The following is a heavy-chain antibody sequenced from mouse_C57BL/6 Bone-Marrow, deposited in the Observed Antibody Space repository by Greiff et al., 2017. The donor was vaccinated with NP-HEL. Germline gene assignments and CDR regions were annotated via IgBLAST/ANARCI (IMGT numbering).Heavy chain of an antibody. CDR3: ARGLTGTGWFAY. J-gene: IGHJ3*01. CDR1: GYSITSGYY. CDR2: ISYDGSN. D-gene: IGHD4-1*01. V-gene: IGHV3-6*01. Sequence: EVKLQESGPGLVKPSQSLSLTCSVTGYSITSGYYWNWIRQFPGNKLEWMGYISYDGSNNYNPSLKNRISITRDTSKNQFFLKLNSVTTEDTATYYCARGLTGTGWFAYWGQGTLVTVSA.